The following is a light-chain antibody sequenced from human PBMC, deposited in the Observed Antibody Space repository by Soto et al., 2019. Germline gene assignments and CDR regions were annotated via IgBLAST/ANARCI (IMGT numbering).Light chain of an antibody. CDR3: QQFNSYPPT. V-gene: IGKV1-13*02. Sequence: AIQLTQSPSSLSASVGDRVTITCRASQGISSALAWYQQKPGQAPKLLIYDASSLESGVPSRFSGSGSGTDFTLTISSLQPEDFATYYCQQFNSYPPTFGPGTKVDIK. CDR2: DAS. CDR1: QGISSA. J-gene: IGKJ3*01.